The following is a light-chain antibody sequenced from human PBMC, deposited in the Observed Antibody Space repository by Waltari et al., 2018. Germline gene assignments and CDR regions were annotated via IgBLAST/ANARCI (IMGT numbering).Light chain of an antibody. Sequence: DIVLTQSPAILSLSPGERASLSCRASQSVYNYLAWYQQKPGQAHTLLIYDTSNRATGIPARFSGSGFGTDFTLTISNLEPEDFAIYYCQKRRSWPLTFGGGTKVEIK. CDR3: QKRRSWPLT. V-gene: IGKV3-11*01. J-gene: IGKJ4*01. CDR1: QSVYNY. CDR2: DTS.